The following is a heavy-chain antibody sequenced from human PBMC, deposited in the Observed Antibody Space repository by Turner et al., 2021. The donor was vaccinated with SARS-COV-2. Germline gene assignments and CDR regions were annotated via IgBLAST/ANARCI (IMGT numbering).Heavy chain of an antibody. J-gene: IGHJ4*02. D-gene: IGHD4-17*01. CDR3: ARDYVDFYFDY. V-gene: IGHV3-53*02. CDR1: GFTVSSNY. Sequence: EVQLVETGGGLIQPGGSLRLSCAASGFTVSSNYMSWVRQAPGKGLEWVSVIYSGGSTYYADSVKGRFTISRDNSKNPLYLQMNSLRAEDTAVYYCARDYVDFYFDYWGQGTLVTVSS. CDR2: IYSGGST.